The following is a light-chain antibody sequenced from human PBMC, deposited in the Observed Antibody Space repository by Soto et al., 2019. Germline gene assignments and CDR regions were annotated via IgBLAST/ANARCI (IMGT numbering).Light chain of an antibody. V-gene: IGLV1-51*01. Sequence: QSVLTQPPSLSATPGQKVTISCSGSRSNIGNNYVSWYQQLPGAAPKLLIYDNNKRPSGIPDRFSASKSGTSATLGITGLQAGDEANYYCGTWDSSLSAGVFGGGTKVTVL. CDR1: RSNIGNNY. CDR3: GTWDSSLSAGV. CDR2: DNN. J-gene: IGLJ3*02.